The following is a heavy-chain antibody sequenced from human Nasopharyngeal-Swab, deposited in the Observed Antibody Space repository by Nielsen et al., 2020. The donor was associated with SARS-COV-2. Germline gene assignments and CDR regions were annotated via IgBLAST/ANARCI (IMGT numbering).Heavy chain of an antibody. CDR1: GYTFTGYY. J-gene: IGHJ5*02. Sequence: ASVKVSCKASGYTFTGYYMHWVRQAPGQGLEWMGWINPKSGGTNYAQKFQGWVTMTRDTSISTAYMELSRLRSDDTAVYYCARDVYGESNWFDPWGQGTLVTVSS. CDR2: INPKSGGT. V-gene: IGHV1-2*04. CDR3: ARDVYGESNWFDP. D-gene: IGHD4-17*01.